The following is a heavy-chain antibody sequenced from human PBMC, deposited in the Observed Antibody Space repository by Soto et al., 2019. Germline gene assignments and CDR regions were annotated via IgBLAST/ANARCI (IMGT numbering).Heavy chain of an antibody. CDR1: GYTFTSYY. Sequence: ASVKVSCKASGYTFTSYYMHWVRQAPGQGLEWMGIINPSGGSTSYAQKFQGRVTMTRDTSTSTVYMELSSLRSEDTAVYYCARREVRGVIRHYGMDVWGQGTTVTVSS. CDR3: ARREVRGVIRHYGMDV. CDR2: INPSGGST. D-gene: IGHD3-10*01. V-gene: IGHV1-46*01. J-gene: IGHJ6*02.